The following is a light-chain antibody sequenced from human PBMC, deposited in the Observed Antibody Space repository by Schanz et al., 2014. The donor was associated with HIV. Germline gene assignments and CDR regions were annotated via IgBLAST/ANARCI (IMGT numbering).Light chain of an antibody. CDR1: SSKIGADYD. V-gene: IGLV1-40*01. CDR2: GNS. J-gene: IGLJ7*01. Sequence: QSVLAQPPSVSGAPGQRVTISCTGSSSKIGADYDVHWYQLLPGTAPKLLIYGNSNRPSGVPARFSGSKSGTSASLAISGLQYEEEADYYCAAWDDSLDTAAFGGGTQLTVL. CDR3: AAWDDSLDTAA.